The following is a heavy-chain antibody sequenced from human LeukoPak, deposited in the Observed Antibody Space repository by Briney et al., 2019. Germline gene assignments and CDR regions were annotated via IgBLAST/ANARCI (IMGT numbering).Heavy chain of an antibody. V-gene: IGHV4-59*01. J-gene: IGHJ6*02. D-gene: IGHD6-13*01. Sequence: SETLSLTCTVSGGSISSYYWSWIRQPPGKGLGWIGYIYYSGSTNYNPSLKSRVTISVDTSKNQFSLKLSSVTAADKAVYYCARAGYSSSWDYYYYYGMDVWGQGTTVTVSS. CDR3: ARAGYSSSWDYYYYYGMDV. CDR1: GGSISSYY. CDR2: IYYSGST.